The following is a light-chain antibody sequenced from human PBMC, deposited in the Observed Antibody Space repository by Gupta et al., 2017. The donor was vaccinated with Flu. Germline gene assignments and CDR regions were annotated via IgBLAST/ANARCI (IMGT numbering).Light chain of an antibody. Sequence: APTQPASVSGSPGQSITISCTGTSSDVGGYNYVSWYQQHPGKAPMLVIYEVSKRPAGVSNRFSGSKSGNTATLTICGRQAKDEAEYYCSSYKSSSVVFGTGTKLTVL. CDR2: EVS. V-gene: IGLV2-14*01. J-gene: IGLJ1*01. CDR3: SSYKSSSVV. CDR1: SSDVGGYNY.